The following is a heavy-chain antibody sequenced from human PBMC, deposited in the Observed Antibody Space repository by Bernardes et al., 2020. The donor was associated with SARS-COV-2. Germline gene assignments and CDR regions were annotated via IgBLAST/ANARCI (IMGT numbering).Heavy chain of an antibody. V-gene: IGHV4-59*01. CDR2: IYYSGST. CDR3: ARDPYYYDSSGYPYYYGMDV. CDR1: GGSISSYY. Sequence: EPLSLTCTVSGGSISSYYWSSIRQHPGKGLEWIGYIYYSGSTNYNPSLKIRVTISVDTSKNQFSLKLSSVTAADTAVYYCARDPYYYDSSGYPYYYGMDVWSQGTKVTVSS. J-gene: IGHJ6*02. D-gene: IGHD3-22*01.